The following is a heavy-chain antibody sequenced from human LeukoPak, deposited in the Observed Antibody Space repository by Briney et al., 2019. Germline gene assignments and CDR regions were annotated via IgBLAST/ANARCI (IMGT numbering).Heavy chain of an antibody. CDR1: GGSFSGYY. V-gene: IGHV4-34*01. Sequence: PSETLSLTCAVYGGSFSGYYWSWIRQPPGKGLEWIGEINHSGSTNYNPSLKSRVTISVDTSKNQFSLNLSSVTAADTAVYYCARRIWDHDILTAYNIWGQGTPVTVSS. D-gene: IGHD3-9*01. J-gene: IGHJ4*02. CDR2: INHSGST. CDR3: ARRIWDHDILTAYNI.